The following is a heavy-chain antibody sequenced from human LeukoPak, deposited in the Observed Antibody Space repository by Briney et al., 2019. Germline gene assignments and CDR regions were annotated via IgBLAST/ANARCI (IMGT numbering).Heavy chain of an antibody. CDR1: GFTFSNYW. CDR2: IKRDGSEK. V-gene: IGHV3-7*05. D-gene: IGHD6-19*01. CDR3: ARDTSGFFDY. Sequence: GGSLRLSCAASGFTFSNYWMTWVRQAPGKGLEWVANIKRDGSEKHYVDFVKGRFTISRDNAQNSLYLQMNSLRAEDTAVYYCARDTSGFFDYWGQGTLVTVSA. J-gene: IGHJ4*02.